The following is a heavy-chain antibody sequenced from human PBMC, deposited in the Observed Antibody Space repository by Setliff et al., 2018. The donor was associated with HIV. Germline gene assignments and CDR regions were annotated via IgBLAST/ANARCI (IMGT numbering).Heavy chain of an antibody. CDR1: GDTFNTYA. Sequence: GASVKVSCKASGDTFNTYAISWVRQAPGQGLEWIGGIIPIFDTPHYAQNFQGRVAITTDESTSTAYMELSSLRSEDTAVYYCDIAGLHCCFCSGVDVWGQGTSVTVSS. CDR2: IIPIFDTP. CDR3: DIAGLHCCFCSGVDV. D-gene: IGHD2-15*01. J-gene: IGHJ6*02. V-gene: IGHV1-69*05.